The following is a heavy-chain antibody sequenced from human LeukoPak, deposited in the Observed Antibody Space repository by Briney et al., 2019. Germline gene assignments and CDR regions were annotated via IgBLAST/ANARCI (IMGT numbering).Heavy chain of an antibody. V-gene: IGHV4-31*03. J-gene: IGHJ4*02. Sequence: PSQTLSLTCTVSGGSISSGGYYWSWIRQHPGKGLEWIGYIYYSGSTYHNPSLKSRVTISVDTSKNQFPLKLSSVTAADTAVYYCALYCSSTSCRRGAFDYWGQGTLVTVSS. CDR1: GGSISSGGYY. D-gene: IGHD2-2*01. CDR2: IYYSGST. CDR3: ALYCSSTSCRRGAFDY.